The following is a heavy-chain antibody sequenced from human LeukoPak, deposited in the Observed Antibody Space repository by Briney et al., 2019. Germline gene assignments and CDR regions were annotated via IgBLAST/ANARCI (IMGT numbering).Heavy chain of an antibody. CDR2: IYYSGST. D-gene: IGHD6-19*01. CDR1: GGSISSGGYY. CDR3: VSGSSGWLYFQH. Sequence: PSQTLTLTCTVSGGSISSGGYYWRWIHHHPGKGLEWIGYIYYSGSTYYNPSLKSRVTISVDTSKNQFSLKLSSVTAADTAVYYCVSGSSGWLYFQHWGQGTLVTVSS. V-gene: IGHV4-31*03. J-gene: IGHJ1*01.